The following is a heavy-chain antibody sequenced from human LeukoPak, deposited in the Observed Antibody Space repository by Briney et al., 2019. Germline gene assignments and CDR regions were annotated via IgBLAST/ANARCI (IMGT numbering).Heavy chain of an antibody. Sequence: ASVKVSCKASGCTFTSYYMHWVRQAPGQGLEWMGIINPSGGSTSYAQKFQGRVTMTRDTSTSTVYMELSSLRSEDTAAYYCARDLKGPINGVSAFFDYWGQGTLVTVSS. J-gene: IGHJ4*02. CDR2: INPSGGST. D-gene: IGHD2-8*01. V-gene: IGHV1-46*03. CDR3: ARDLKGPINGVSAFFDY. CDR1: GCTFTSYY.